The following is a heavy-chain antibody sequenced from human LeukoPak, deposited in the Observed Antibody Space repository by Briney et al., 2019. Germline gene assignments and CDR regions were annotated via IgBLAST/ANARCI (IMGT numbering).Heavy chain of an antibody. D-gene: IGHD1-7*01. Sequence: SETLSLTCTVSGGSISSYYWSWIRQPAGKGLEWIGRIYISGSTYYNPSLKSRVTISVDTSKNQFSLKLSSVTAADTAVYYCASSNYRLYMDVWGKGTTVTVSS. CDR2: IYISGST. J-gene: IGHJ6*03. CDR3: ASSNYRLYMDV. CDR1: GGSISSYY. V-gene: IGHV4-4*07.